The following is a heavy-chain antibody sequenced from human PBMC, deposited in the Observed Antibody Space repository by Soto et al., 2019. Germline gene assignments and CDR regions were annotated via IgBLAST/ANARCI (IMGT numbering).Heavy chain of an antibody. CDR3: ARGEVAMKYYYYGMDV. J-gene: IGHJ6*02. V-gene: IGHV4-59*01. Sequence: QVQLQESGPGLVKPSETLSLTCTVSGGSISSYYWSWIRQPPGKGLEWIGYIYYSGSTNYNPSLKSRVPISVDTSKNQFSLKLSSVTAADTAVYYCARGEVAMKYYYYGMDVWGQGTTVTVSS. CDR1: GGSISSYY. CDR2: IYYSGST. D-gene: IGHD5-12*01.